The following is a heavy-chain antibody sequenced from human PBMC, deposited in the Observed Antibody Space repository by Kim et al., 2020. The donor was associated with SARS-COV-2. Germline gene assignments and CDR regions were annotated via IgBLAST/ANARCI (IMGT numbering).Heavy chain of an antibody. CDR3: AKAGGGQFLDY. J-gene: IGHJ4*02. CDR2: ISYDGSNK. Sequence: GGSLRLSCAASGFTFSSYGMHWVRQAPGKGLEWVAVISYDGSNKYYADSVKGRFTISRDNSKNTLYLQMNSLRAEDTAVYYCAKAGGGQFLDYWGQGTLVTVSS. CDR1: GFTFSSYG. D-gene: IGHD3-16*01. V-gene: IGHV3-30*18.